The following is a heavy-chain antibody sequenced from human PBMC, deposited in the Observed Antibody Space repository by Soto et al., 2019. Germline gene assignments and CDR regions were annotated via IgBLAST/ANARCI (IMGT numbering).Heavy chain of an antibody. CDR3: ARGTYYDFWGEWFDP. CDR1: GYSFTSYW. Sequence: GESLKISCKGSGYSFTSYWIGWVRQMPGKGLEWMGNIYPGDSDTRYSPSFQGQVTISADKSISTAYLQWSSLKASDTAMYYCARGTYYDFWGEWFDPWGQGTLVTVSS. V-gene: IGHV5-51*01. J-gene: IGHJ5*02. D-gene: IGHD3-3*01. CDR2: IYPGDSDT.